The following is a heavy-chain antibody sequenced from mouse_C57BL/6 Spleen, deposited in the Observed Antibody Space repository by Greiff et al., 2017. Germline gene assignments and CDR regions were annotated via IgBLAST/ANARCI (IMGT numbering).Heavy chain of an antibody. CDR3: ARGYYSDAMDY. Sequence: QVQLQQPGAELVMPGASVKLSCKASGYTFTSYWMHWVKQRPGQGLEWIGEIDPSDSYTNYNQKFKGKSTLTVDKSSSTAYMQRSSLTSEDSAVYYCARGYYSDAMDYWGQGTSVTVSS. V-gene: IGHV1-69*01. D-gene: IGHD2-12*01. J-gene: IGHJ4*01. CDR2: IDPSDSYT. CDR1: GYTFTSYW.